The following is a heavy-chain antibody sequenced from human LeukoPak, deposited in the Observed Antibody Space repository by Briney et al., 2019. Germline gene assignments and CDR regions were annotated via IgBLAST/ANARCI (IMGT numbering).Heavy chain of an antibody. Sequence: ASVKVSCKASGYTFTGYYMHWVRQAPGQGLEWMGWINPNSGGTNYAQKFQGRVTMTRDTSISTAYMELSRLRSDDTAVYYCARGDYGDYLKTHWGTWFDPWGQGTLVTVSS. V-gene: IGHV1-2*02. CDR3: ARGDYGDYLKTHWGTWFDP. J-gene: IGHJ5*02. CDR2: INPNSGGT. CDR1: GYTFTGYY. D-gene: IGHD4-17*01.